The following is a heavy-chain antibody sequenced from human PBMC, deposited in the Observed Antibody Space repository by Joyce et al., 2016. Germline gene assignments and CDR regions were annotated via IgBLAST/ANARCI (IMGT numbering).Heavy chain of an antibody. CDR3: ARGGYYGPYYFDY. CDR2: IYPNSGGT. CDR1: GYTFTGYY. D-gene: IGHD3-3*01. J-gene: IGHJ4*02. V-gene: IGHV1-2*02. Sequence: QVQLVQSGAEVKKPGASVKVSCKASGYTFTGYYLHWVRQAPGQGIEWMGWIYPNSGGTTYAQKFQGRVTMTRDTSISAAYMELSRLRSDDTAVYYCARGGYYGPYYFDYWGQGTLVTVSS.